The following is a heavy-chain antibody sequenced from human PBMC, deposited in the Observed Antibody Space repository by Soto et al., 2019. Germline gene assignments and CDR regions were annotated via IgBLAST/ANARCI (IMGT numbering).Heavy chain of an antibody. CDR2: FDPEDGET. Sequence: ASVKVSCKVSGYTLTELSMHWVRQAPGKGLEWMGGFDPEDGETIYAQKFQGRVTMTEDTSTDTAYMELSSLRSEDTAVYYCVSGYCSSTSCWPWGQGTLVTVSS. J-gene: IGHJ5*02. CDR1: GYTLTELS. V-gene: IGHV1-24*01. D-gene: IGHD2-2*01. CDR3: VSGYCSSTSCWP.